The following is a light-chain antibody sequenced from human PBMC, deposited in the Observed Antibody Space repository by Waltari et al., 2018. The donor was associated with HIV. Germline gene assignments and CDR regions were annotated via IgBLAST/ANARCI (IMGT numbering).Light chain of an antibody. V-gene: IGLV1-51*01. CDR2: DNN. CDR1: SSNIGNNY. CDR3: GTWDTSLSAVV. J-gene: IGLJ2*01. Sequence: QSVLTQPPSVSAAPGQKVSISCSGSSSNIGNNYVSWYQPLPGTAPKLLIYDNNKRPAGMPNRFSGAKSGTSATLGITGLQTGDEADYYCGTWDTSLSAVVFGGGTKLTVL.